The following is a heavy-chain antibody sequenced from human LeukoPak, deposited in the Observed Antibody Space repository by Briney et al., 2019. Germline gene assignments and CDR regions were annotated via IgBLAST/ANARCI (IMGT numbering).Heavy chain of an antibody. Sequence: GGSLRLSCAASGFTFSNAWMSWVRQAPGKGLEWVSSISSSSSYIYYADSVKGRFTISRDNAKNSLYLQMNSLRAEDTAVYYCAIYSGSYWGQGTLVTVSS. CDR3: AIYSGSY. CDR2: ISSSSSYI. V-gene: IGHV3-21*01. J-gene: IGHJ4*02. CDR1: GFTFSNAW. D-gene: IGHD2-15*01.